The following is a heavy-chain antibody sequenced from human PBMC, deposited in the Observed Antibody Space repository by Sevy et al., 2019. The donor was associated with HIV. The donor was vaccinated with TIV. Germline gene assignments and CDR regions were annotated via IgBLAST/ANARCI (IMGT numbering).Heavy chain of an antibody. CDR3: TTERDVDTAAPYYYYYYGMDV. CDR2: IKSKTDGGTT. CDR1: GFTFSNAW. J-gene: IGHJ6*02. Sequence: GGSLRLSCAASGFTFSNAWMSWVRQAPGKGLEWVGRIKSKTDGGTTDYAAPMKGRFTISRDDSKNTLYLQMNSLKTEDTAVYYCTTERDVDTAAPYYYYYYGMDVWGQGTTVTVSS. D-gene: IGHD5-18*01. V-gene: IGHV3-15*01.